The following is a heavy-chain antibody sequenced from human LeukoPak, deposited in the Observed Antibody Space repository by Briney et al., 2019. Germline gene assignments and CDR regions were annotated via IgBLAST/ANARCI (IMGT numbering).Heavy chain of an antibody. J-gene: IGHJ6*02. CDR2: ISSSSSYI. CDR3: ARDTGEMATNMPYGMDV. V-gene: IGHV3-21*01. Sequence: GGSLRLSCAASGFTFSSYSMNWVRQAPGKGLEWVSSISSSSSYIYYADSVKGRFTISRDNAKNSLYLQMNSLRAEDTALYYCARDTGEMATNMPYGMDVWGQGTTVTVSS. D-gene: IGHD5-24*01. CDR1: GFTFSSYS.